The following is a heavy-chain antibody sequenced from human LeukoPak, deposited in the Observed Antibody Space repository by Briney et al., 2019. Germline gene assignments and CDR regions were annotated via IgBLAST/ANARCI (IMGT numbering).Heavy chain of an antibody. V-gene: IGHV1-2*06. CDR2: INPNSGGT. CDR3: ARVLANWNVAPFGY. Sequence: GASVKVSCKASGYTFTGYYMHWVRQAPGQGLEWMGRINPNSGGTNYAQKFQGRVTMTRDTSISTAYMELSRLRSDDTAVYYCARVLANWNVAPFGYWGQGTLVNVSS. CDR1: GYTFTGYY. D-gene: IGHD1-20*01. J-gene: IGHJ4*02.